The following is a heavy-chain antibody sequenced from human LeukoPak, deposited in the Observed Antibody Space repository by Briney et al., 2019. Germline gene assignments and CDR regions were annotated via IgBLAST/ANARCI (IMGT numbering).Heavy chain of an antibody. CDR2: IWYDGSNK. CDR1: GFTFSSYG. J-gene: IGHJ5*02. CDR3: ARDRYYGSGSPVNWFDP. D-gene: IGHD3-10*01. Sequence: PGRSLRLSCAASGFTFSSYGMHWVRQAPGKGLEWVAVIWYDGSNKYYADSVKGRFTISRDNSKNTLYLQMNSLRAEDTAVYYCARDRYYGSGSPVNWFDPWGQGTLVTVSS. V-gene: IGHV3-33*01.